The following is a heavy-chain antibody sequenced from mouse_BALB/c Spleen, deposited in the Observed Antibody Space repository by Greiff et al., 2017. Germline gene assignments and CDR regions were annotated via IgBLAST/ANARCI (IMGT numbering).Heavy chain of an antibody. J-gene: IGHJ2*01. CDR3: ARREDYDEYYFDY. D-gene: IGHD2-4*01. CDR1: GFAFSSYD. CDR2: ISSGGGYT. Sequence: EVKLVESGGGLVKPGGSLKLSCAASGFAFSSYDMSWVRQTPEKRLEWVAYISSGGGYTYYPDSVKGRFTISRDNAKNTLYLQMSSLKSQDTAMYHCARREDYDEYYFDYWGQGTTLTVSS. V-gene: IGHV5-12-1*01.